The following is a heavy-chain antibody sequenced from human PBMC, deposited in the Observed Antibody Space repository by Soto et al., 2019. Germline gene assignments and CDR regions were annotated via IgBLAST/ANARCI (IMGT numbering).Heavy chain of an antibody. D-gene: IGHD1-26*01. J-gene: IGHJ4*02. CDR1: GGSISSYY. CDR2: IYYSGST. V-gene: IGHV4-59*08. Sequence: QVQLQESGPGLVKPSETLSLTCTVSGGSISSYYWSWIRQPPGKGLEWIGYIYYSGSTNYNPSLRSRVTIPVDTSKNQFSLQLSSVTAADTDVYYCARRYGSAIDYWGQGTLVTVSS. CDR3: ARRYGSAIDY.